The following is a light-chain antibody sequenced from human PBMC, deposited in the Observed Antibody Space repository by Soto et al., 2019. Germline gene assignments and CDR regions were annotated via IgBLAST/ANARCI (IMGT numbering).Light chain of an antibody. CDR3: SSYTSSSTLV. CDR2: EVS. J-gene: IGLJ1*01. V-gene: IGLV2-14*01. Sequence: QSALTQPASVSGSPGQSITISCTGTSSDVGGYNYVSWYQQHPGKAPKLMIYEVSNRPSGVSNRFSGSKSGNTASLTISGLQAEDEADYYCSSYTSSSTLVFRTGTKVTVL. CDR1: SSDVGGYNY.